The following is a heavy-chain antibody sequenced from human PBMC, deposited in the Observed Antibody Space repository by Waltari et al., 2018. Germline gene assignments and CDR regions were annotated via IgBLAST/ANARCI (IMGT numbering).Heavy chain of an antibody. V-gene: IGHV3-30*02. CDR2: IRYDGSNK. D-gene: IGHD6-13*01. Sequence: QVQLVESGGGVVQPGGSLRLSCAASGFTFSSYGMHWVRQAPGRGLEGVAFIRYDGSNKYYADSVKGRFTISRDNSKNTLYLQMNSLRAEDTAVYYCAKPSRYSSSWYVTYYYYGMDVWGQGPRSPSP. CDR1: GFTFSSYG. CDR3: AKPSRYSSSWYVTYYYYGMDV. J-gene: IGHJ6*02.